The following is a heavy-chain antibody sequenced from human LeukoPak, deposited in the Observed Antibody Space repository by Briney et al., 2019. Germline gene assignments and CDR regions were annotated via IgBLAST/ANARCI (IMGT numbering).Heavy chain of an antibody. CDR3: ARSRGGIAARLPLDY. D-gene: IGHD6-6*01. J-gene: IGHJ4*02. CDR1: GGSFSGYY. CDR2: INHSGST. V-gene: IGHV4-34*01. Sequence: SETLSLTCAVYGGSFSGYYWSWIRQPPGKGLEWIGEINHSGSTNYNPSLKSRVTISVDTSKNQFSLKLSSVTAADTAVYYRARSRGGIAARLPLDYWGQGTLVTVSS.